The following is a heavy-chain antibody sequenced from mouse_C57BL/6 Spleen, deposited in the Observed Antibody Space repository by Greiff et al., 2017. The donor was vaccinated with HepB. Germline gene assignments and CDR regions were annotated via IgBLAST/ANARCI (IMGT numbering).Heavy chain of an antibody. CDR1: GYAFSSSW. D-gene: IGHD3-2*02. CDR3: AKAGDACPGGFAY. Sequence: QVQLQQSGPELVKPGASVKISCKASGYAFSSSWMNWVKQRPGKGLEWIGRIYPGDGDTNYNGKFKGKATLTADKSSSTAYMQLSSLTSEDSAVYFCAKAGDACPGGFAYWGQGTLVTVSA. CDR2: IYPGDGDT. J-gene: IGHJ3*01. V-gene: IGHV1-82*01.